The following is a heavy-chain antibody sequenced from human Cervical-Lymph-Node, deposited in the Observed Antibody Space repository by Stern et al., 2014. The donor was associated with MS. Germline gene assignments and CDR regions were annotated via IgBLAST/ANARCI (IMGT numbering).Heavy chain of an antibody. CDR3: AKNKRDYGDYLSTDVLDV. Sequence: VQLVESGGGLVQPGGSLRLSCAVSGFIFSDYNMNWVRQAPGKGPEWISFISSSGSTIYSADSLKGRLTISSDNADNSLYLQLSGLRAEDTALYYCAKNKRDYGDYLSTDVLDVWGQGTMVTVSS. CDR2: ISSSGSTI. V-gene: IGHV3-48*01. CDR1: GFIFSDYN. J-gene: IGHJ3*01. D-gene: IGHD4-17*01.